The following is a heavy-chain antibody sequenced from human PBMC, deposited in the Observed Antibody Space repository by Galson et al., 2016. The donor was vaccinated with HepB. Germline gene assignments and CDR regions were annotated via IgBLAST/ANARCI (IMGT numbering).Heavy chain of an antibody. Sequence: SETLSLTCTVSGGSISNNNWWTWLRQPPGKGLEWIGEIFHSGSTNYNPSLKSRVTISVDTSKNLFSLNLSSVTAADTAVYYCARTFLTLQLRPSFDYWGQGTLVTVSS. J-gene: IGHJ4*02. V-gene: IGHV4-4*02. CDR1: GGSISNNNW. CDR3: ARTFLTLQLRPSFDY. CDR2: IFHSGST. D-gene: IGHD3-9*01.